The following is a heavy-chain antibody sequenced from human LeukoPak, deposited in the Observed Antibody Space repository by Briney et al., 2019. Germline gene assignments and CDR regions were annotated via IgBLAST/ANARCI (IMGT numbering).Heavy chain of an antibody. CDR1: GFTFSSYS. D-gene: IGHD1-7*01. Sequence: KPGGSLRLXCAASGFTFSSYSMNWVRQAPGKGLEWVSSISSSSSYIYYADSVKGRFTISRDNAKNSLYLQMNSLRAEDTAVYYCARGGETGTSPFDYWGQGTLVTVSS. CDR2: ISSSSSYI. V-gene: IGHV3-21*01. CDR3: ARGGETGTSPFDY. J-gene: IGHJ4*02.